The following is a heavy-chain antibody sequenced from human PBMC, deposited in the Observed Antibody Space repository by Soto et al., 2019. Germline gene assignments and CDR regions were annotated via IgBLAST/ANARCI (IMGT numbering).Heavy chain of an antibody. CDR3: ARGRTVRNWFDP. CDR1: GYTFTSYD. D-gene: IGHD4-4*01. CDR2: MNPNSGNT. J-gene: IGHJ5*02. V-gene: IGHV1-8*01. Sequence: ASVKVSCKASGYTFTSYDINWVRQATGQGLEWMGWMNPNSGNTGYAQKFQGRVTMTRNTSVSTAYMELSSLRSEDTAVYYCARGRTVRNWFDPWGQGTLVTVSS.